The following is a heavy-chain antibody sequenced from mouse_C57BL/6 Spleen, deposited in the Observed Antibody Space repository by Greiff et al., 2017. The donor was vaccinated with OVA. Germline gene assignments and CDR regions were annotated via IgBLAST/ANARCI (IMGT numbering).Heavy chain of an antibody. CDR3: AREGYDGYLDY. CDR2: IYPGSGNT. D-gene: IGHD2-3*01. V-gene: IGHV1-76*01. CDR1: GYTFTDYY. Sequence: VKLMESGAELVRPGASVKLSCKASGYTFTDYYINWVKQRPGQGLEWIARIYPGSGNTYYNEKFKGKATLTAEKSSSTAYMQLNSLASEDAAVYFCAREGYDGYLDYWGKGTSVTVSS. J-gene: IGHJ4*01.